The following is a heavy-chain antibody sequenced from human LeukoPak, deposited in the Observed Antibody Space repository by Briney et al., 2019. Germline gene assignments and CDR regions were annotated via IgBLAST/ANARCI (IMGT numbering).Heavy chain of an antibody. J-gene: IGHJ4*02. CDR1: GFTFSSHW. V-gene: IGHV3-7*01. D-gene: IGHD5-18*01. CDR2: IRQDASDK. CDR3: ARQGDTAMVDY. Sequence: HGGSLRLSCAASGFTFSSHWMRWVRQAPGKGLEWVAYIRQDASDKYYVDSMKGRFTISRDNAKNSLYLQMNSLRAEDTAVYYCARQGDTAMVDYWGQGTLVTVSS.